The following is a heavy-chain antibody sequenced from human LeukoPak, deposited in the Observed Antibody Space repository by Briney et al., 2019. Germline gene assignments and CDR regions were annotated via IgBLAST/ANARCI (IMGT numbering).Heavy chain of an antibody. CDR3: ARHAVTNPFGGDEVLFDY. CDR1: GGSISSYY. J-gene: IGHJ4*02. CDR2: IYYSGST. Sequence: PSETLSLTYTVSGGSISSYYWSWIRQPPGKGLEWIGYIYYSGSTNYNPSLKSRVTISVDTSKNQFSLKLSSVTAADTAVYYCARHAVTNPFGGDEVLFDYWGQGTLVTVSS. V-gene: IGHV4-59*08. D-gene: IGHD2-21*02.